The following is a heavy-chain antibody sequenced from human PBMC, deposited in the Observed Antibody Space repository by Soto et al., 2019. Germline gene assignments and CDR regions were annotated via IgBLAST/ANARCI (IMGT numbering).Heavy chain of an antibody. CDR1: GFTFSSYA. CDR2: ISGSGGST. V-gene: IGHV3-23*01. D-gene: IGHD6-13*01. Sequence: GGSLRLSCAASGFTFSSYAMSWVRQAAGKGLEWVSAISGSGGSTYYADSVKGRFTISRDNSKNTLYLQMNSLRAEDTAVYYCARSGGSSSWYTVHYYYGMDVWGQGTTGTVSS. CDR3: ARSGGSSSWYTVHYYYGMDV. J-gene: IGHJ6*02.